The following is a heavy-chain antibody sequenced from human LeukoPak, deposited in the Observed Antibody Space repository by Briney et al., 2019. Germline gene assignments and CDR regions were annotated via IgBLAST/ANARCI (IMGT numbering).Heavy chain of an antibody. D-gene: IGHD6-25*01. V-gene: IGHV3-66*02. CDR1: GFTVSSNY. Sequence: PGGSLRPSCAASGFTVSSNYMSWVRQAPGKGLEWVSVIYSGGSTYYADSVKGRFTISRDNSKNTLYLQMNSLRAEDTAVYYCARGGEGKLTRLPLDYWGQGTLVTVSS. J-gene: IGHJ4*02. CDR3: ARGGEGKLTRLPLDY. CDR2: IYSGGST.